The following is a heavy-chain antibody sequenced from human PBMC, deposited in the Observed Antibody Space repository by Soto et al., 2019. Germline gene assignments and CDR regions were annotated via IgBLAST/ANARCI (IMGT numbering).Heavy chain of an antibody. CDR1: GYTFTSYG. CDR2: ISAYNGNT. J-gene: IGHJ4*02. CDR3: AREDQYYYGSGSYYRLIDY. D-gene: IGHD3-10*01. V-gene: IGHV1-18*01. Sequence: ASVKVSCKASGYTFTSYGISWVRQAPGQGLEWMGWISAYNGNTNYAQKLQGRVTMTTDTSTSTAYMELRSLRSDDTAVYYCAREDQYYYGSGSYYRLIDYWGQGTLVTVSS.